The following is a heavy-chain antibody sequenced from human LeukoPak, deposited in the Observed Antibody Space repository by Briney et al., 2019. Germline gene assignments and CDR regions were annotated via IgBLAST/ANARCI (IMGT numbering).Heavy chain of an antibody. V-gene: IGHV3-23*01. J-gene: IGHJ4*02. Sequence: GGSLRLSCAASGFTFSSYAMSWVRQAAGKGLEWVSSISNSGGRTFYTDSVKGRFTISRDNSKITLYLQMNSLRAEDTAVYYCAKSYNGYESKPDYWGQGTLVTVSS. D-gene: IGHD5-12*01. CDR2: ISNSGGRT. CDR1: GFTFSSYA. CDR3: AKSYNGYESKPDY.